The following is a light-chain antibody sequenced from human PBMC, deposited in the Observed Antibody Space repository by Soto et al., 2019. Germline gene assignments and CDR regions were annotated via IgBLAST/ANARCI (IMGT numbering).Light chain of an antibody. CDR3: CSYAGSSTSHVV. CDR1: SSDVGSYNL. V-gene: IGLV2-23*02. Sequence: QSALTQPASVSGSPGQSITISCTGTSSDVGSYNLVSWYQQHPGKAPKLMIYEISKLPSGVSNRFSVSKSGNTASLTISGLQAEDEADYYCCSYAGSSTSHVVFGGGTKLTVL. J-gene: IGLJ2*01. CDR2: EIS.